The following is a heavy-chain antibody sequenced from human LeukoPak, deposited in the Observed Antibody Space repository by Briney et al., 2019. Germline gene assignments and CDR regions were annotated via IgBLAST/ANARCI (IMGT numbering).Heavy chain of an antibody. CDR1: GGSISKYY. V-gene: IGHV4-59*01. CDR2: IYNSGATT. CDR3: ARAQWYYDGTNYSPSGFDG. D-gene: IGHD3-22*01. J-gene: IGHJ4*02. Sequence: SETLSLTCIVSGGSISKYYWSWIRQSPGKGLEWIGYIYNSGATTDYNPSLKNRVTISVDTSKNQFSLKVRSVTAADTAVYYCARAQWYYDGTNYSPSGFDGWGQGTLVTVSS.